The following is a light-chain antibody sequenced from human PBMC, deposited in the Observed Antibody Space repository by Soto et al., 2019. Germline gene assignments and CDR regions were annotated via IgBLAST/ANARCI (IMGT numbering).Light chain of an antibody. CDR3: QQSYSTPLT. J-gene: IGKJ3*01. Sequence: EIQMTQSPSSLSASVGDRVTITCRASQSISFYLNWYQQKPGKAPKLLIYAASSLQSGVPSRFSGSGSGTDFTLTVTSLQPEDFATYYCQQSYSTPLTFGPGTKVDIK. CDR2: AAS. V-gene: IGKV1-39*01. CDR1: QSISFY.